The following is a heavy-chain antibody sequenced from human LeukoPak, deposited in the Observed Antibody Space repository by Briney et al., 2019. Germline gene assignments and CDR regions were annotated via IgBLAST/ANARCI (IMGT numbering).Heavy chain of an antibody. D-gene: IGHD1-1*01. CDR1: GDSVSSSNYY. CDR2: IYYGGNT. V-gene: IGHV4-61*01. Sequence: SETLSLTCAVSGDSVSSSNYYWSWMRQPLGKGLEWIGYIYYGGNTNYNPSLQSRVTISVDTSKSQFSLKLSSVTAADTAVYYCARLTRRSGNYFDYWGQGTLVTVSS. CDR3: ARLTRRSGNYFDY. J-gene: IGHJ4*02.